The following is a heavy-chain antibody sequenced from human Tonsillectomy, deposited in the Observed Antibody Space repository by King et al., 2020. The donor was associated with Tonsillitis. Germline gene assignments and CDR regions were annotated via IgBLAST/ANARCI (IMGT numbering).Heavy chain of an antibody. CDR1: GFSLSTSAMC. J-gene: IGHJ4*02. D-gene: IGHD3-3*01. V-gene: IGHV2-70*01. CDR3: ARIKNDFWSGYADY. Sequence: TLKESGPALVKPTQTLTLTCTFSGFSLSTSAMCVSWIRQPPGKALEWLALIDWDDDKYYNTALKTRLTISKDTSKNQVVLTITNMDPVDTATYYWARIKNDFWSGYADYWGQGTLVTVSS. CDR2: IDWDDDK.